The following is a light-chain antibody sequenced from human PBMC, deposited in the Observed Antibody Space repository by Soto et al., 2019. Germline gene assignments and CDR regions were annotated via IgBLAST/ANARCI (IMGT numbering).Light chain of an antibody. J-gene: IGKJ2*01. CDR1: QSVTLW. CDR3: QQYNGYPYT. CDR2: KAS. V-gene: IGKV1-5*03. Sequence: DIQMTQSPSILSASVGDGVTIACRASQSVTLWLTWYQQKPGKAPKLLLYKASTLESGVPSRFSGNGSETDFTLTISSLQPDDIGTYYCQQYNGYPYTFGHGTKLEIK.